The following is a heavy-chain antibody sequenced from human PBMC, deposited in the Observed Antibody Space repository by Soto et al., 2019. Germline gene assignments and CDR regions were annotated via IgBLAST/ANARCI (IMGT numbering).Heavy chain of an antibody. D-gene: IGHD2-21*02. CDR1: GFSLSTSGVG. CDR2: IYWDDDK. Sequence: QITLKESGPTLVRPTQTLTLTCTFSGFSLSTSGVGVGWIRQPPGKALEWLALIYWDDDKRYSPSLKSRLTITKDTSKNQVVLIMTNRDPVDTATYYCAHSRCGGDCLQSYSSHYYYGMDVWGQGTTVTVSS. CDR3: AHSRCGGDCLQSYSSHYYYGMDV. V-gene: IGHV2-5*02. J-gene: IGHJ6*02.